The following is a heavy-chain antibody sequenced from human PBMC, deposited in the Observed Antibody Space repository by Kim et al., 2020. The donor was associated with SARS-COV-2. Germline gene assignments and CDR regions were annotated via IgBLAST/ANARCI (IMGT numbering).Heavy chain of an antibody. CDR3: ARDGGYSYGDATFDS. V-gene: IGHV3-21*01. CDR2: ISSSSSYI. D-gene: IGHD5-18*01. J-gene: IGHJ4*02. CDR1: GFTFSSYS. Sequence: GGSLRLSCAASGFTFSSYSMNWVRQAPGKGLEWVSSISSSSSYIYYADSVKGRFTISRDNAKNSLYLQMNSLRAEDTAVYYCARDGGYSYGDATFDSWGQGTLVTVSS.